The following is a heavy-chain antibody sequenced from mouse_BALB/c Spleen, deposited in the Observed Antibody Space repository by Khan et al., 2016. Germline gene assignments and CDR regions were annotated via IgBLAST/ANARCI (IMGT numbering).Heavy chain of an antibody. V-gene: IGHV9-2-1*01. Sequence: QIQLVQSGPELKKPGATVKISCKASDYTFTDYSMHWVKQAPGTGLKSMGCTNTETGEPTYADYLNGRLAFPSETSARTAYLQINYLKNEVTAEYFWATARGTWFACWGQGTVVTVSA. J-gene: IGHJ3*01. CDR1: DYTFTDYS. CDR2: TNTETGEP. CDR3: ATARGTWFAC. D-gene: IGHD3-1*01.